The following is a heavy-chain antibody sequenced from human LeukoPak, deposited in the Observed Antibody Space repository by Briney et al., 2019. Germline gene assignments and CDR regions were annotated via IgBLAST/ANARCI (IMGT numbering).Heavy chain of an antibody. CDR3: AKDRAYSSGRYINYYYMDV. D-gene: IGHD6-19*01. Sequence: GGSLRLSCAASGFTFSSYAMSWVRQAPGKGLEWVSAISGSGGSTYYADSVKGRFTISRDNSKNTLYLQMNSLRAEDTAVYYCAKDRAYSSGRYINYYYMDVWGKGTTVTVSS. CDR2: ISGSGGST. J-gene: IGHJ6*03. V-gene: IGHV3-23*01. CDR1: GFTFSSYA.